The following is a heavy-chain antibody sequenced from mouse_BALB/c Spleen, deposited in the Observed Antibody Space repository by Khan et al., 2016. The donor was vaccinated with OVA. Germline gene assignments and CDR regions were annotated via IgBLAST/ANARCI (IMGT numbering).Heavy chain of an antibody. CDR1: GFNIKDTY. CDR2: IAPANGDT. CDR3: DHPSYDPRFFEV. J-gene: IGHJ1*01. D-gene: IGHD2-3*01. Sequence: VQLKQSGAELVKPGASVRLSCTASGFNIKDTYIHWVKQRPEQGLEWIGRIAPANGDTKYDPKFQDKATITSDTSSNTSYLQLRSLTSEDTAVYYCDHPSYDPRFFEVWGAGTTVTVSS. V-gene: IGHV14-3*02.